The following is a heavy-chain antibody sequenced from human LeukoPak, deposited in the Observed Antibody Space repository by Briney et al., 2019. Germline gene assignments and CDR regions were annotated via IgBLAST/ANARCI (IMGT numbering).Heavy chain of an antibody. CDR1: GGSFGGYY. CDR3: AREWFPPLGYYYMDV. D-gene: IGHD3-10*01. J-gene: IGHJ6*03. Sequence: SETLSLTCAVYGGSFGGYYWSWIRQPPGKGLEWIGEINHSGSTNYNPSLKSRVTISVDTSKNQFSLKLSSVTAADTAVYYCAREWFPPLGYYYMDVWGKGTTVTVSS. V-gene: IGHV4-34*01. CDR2: INHSGST.